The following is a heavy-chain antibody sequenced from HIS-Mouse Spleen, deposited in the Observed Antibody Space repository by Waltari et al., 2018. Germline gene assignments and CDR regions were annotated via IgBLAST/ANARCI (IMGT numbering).Heavy chain of an antibody. D-gene: IGHD6-13*01. J-gene: IGHJ2*01. CDR1: GGSLSSSSYH. Sequence: QLQLQESGPGLVKPSETLSLTCPAPGGSLSSSSYHWGWIRQPPGKGLEWIGSIYYSGSTYYNPSLKSRVTISVDMSKNQFSLKLSSVTAADTAVYYCAREIPYSSSWYDWYFDLWGRGTLVTVSS. CDR3: AREIPYSSSWYDWYFDL. CDR2: IYYSGST. V-gene: IGHV4-39*07.